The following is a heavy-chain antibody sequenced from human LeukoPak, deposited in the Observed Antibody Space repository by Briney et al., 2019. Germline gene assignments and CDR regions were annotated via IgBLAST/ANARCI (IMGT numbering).Heavy chain of an antibody. V-gene: IGHV3-7*03. CDR1: GFSFSNYW. CDR2: IKQDGSEK. Sequence: GSLRLSCAASGFSFSNYWMSWVRQVPGKGLEWVANIKQDGSEKYYVDSVKGRSTISRDNAKNSLYLQMNSLRAEDTAIYYCARDKIVGATNFDYWGQGTLVTVSS. D-gene: IGHD1-26*01. CDR3: ARDKIVGATNFDY. J-gene: IGHJ4*02.